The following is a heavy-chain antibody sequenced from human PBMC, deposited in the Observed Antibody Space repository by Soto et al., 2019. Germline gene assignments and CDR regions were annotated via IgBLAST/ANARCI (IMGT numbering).Heavy chain of an antibody. J-gene: IGHJ4*02. CDR3: ARDGAVAGNINFDY. CDR2: FDASDSST. D-gene: IGHD6-19*01. CDR1: GYSFTSYW. Sequence: PGESLKISCKGSGYSFTSYWITWVRQMPGKGLEWMGRFDASDSSTNYSPSFRGHVTISSDRDTSASTAYMELSRLRSEDTAVYYCARDGAVAGNINFDYWGQGTLVTVSS. V-gene: IGHV5-10-1*01.